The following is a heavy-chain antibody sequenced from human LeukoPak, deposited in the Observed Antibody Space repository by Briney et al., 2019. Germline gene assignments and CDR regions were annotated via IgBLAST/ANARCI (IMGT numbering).Heavy chain of an antibody. Sequence: SETLSLTCAVYGGSFSGYYWSWIRQPPGKGLEWIGEINHSGSTNYNPSLKSRVTISVDTSKNQFSLELSSVTAADTAVYYCARSELAPGLSPAFDYWGQGTLVTVSS. CDR1: GGSFSGYY. D-gene: IGHD6-13*01. J-gene: IGHJ4*02. CDR3: ARSELAPGLSPAFDY. CDR2: INHSGST. V-gene: IGHV4-34*01.